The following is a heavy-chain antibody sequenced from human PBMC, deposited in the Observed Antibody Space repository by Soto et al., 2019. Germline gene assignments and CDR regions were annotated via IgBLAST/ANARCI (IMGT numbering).Heavy chain of an antibody. CDR2: INHSGST. J-gene: IGHJ4*02. V-gene: IGHV4-34*01. CDR1: GGSFSGYY. CDR3: ASRLSSSWYDY. Sequence: SETLSLTCAVYGGSFSGYYWSWIRQPPGKGLEWIGEINHSGSTNYNPSLKSRVTISVDTSKNQFSLKLSSVTAADTAVYYCASRLSSSWYDYWGQGTLVTVSS. D-gene: IGHD6-13*01.